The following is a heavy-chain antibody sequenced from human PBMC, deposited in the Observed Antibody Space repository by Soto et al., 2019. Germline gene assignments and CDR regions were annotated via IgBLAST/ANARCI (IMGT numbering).Heavy chain of an antibody. J-gene: IGHJ4*02. CDR2: IYWDDAK. Sequence: QITLKESGPTLVKPTQTLTLTCTFSGYSLSTSRVGVGWIRQPPGKALEWLAVIYWDDAKTYRPSLKSRLTITKDTSKNQVALTMTNMDPVDTAMYYCAHAYGGRSLYWGQGTLVTVFS. CDR1: GYSLSTSRVG. CDR3: AHAYGGRSLY. D-gene: IGHD1-26*01. V-gene: IGHV2-5*02.